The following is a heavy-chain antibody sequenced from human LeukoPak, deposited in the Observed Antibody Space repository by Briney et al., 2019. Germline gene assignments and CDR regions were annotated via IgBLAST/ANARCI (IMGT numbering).Heavy chain of an antibody. CDR1: GFTFSTFA. V-gene: IGHV3-23*01. CDR2: IFPSGGEI. CDR3: ATYRQVLLPFES. J-gene: IGHJ4*02. D-gene: IGHD2-8*02. Sequence: GGSLRLSCAASGFTFSTFAMIWVRQPPGKGLEWVASIFPSGGEIHYADSVRGTFTISRDNSKRTLSLQMNSLRAEDTAIYYCATYRQVLLPFESWGQGTLVTVSS.